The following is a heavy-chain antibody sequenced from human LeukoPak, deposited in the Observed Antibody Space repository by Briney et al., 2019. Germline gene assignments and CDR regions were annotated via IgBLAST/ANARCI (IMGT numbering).Heavy chain of an antibody. V-gene: IGHV3-30*18. CDR1: GFTFSSYG. D-gene: IGHD2-2*01. CDR3: AKDSRVVPAAMSFFDY. Sequence: GRSLRLSCAASGFTFSSYGMHWVRQAPGKGLEWVAVISYDGSNKYYADSVKGRFTISRDNSKNTLYLQMNSLRAEDTAVYYCAKDSRVVPAAMSFFDYWGQGTLVTVSS. J-gene: IGHJ4*02. CDR2: ISYDGSNK.